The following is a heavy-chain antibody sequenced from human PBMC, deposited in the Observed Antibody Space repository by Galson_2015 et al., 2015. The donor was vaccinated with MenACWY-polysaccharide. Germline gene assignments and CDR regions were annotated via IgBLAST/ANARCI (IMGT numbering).Heavy chain of an antibody. CDR1: GGSISSYY. Sequence: ETLSLTCTVSGGSISSYYWRWIRQPPGKGLEWIGYIYYSGSTNYNPSLKSRVTISVDTSKNQFSLKLSSVTAADTAVYYCAREVWFGEKPYYYYYMDVWGKGTTVTVSS. CDR3: AREVWFGEKPYYYYYMDV. D-gene: IGHD3-10*01. CDR2: IYYSGST. V-gene: IGHV4-59*01. J-gene: IGHJ6*03.